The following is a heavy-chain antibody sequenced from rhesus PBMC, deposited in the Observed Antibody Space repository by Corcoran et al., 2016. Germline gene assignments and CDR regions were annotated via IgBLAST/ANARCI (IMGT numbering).Heavy chain of an antibody. J-gene: IGHJ5-1*01. V-gene: IGHV4S10*01. CDR1: GGSISDSFR. CDR2: IYGSSTST. Sequence: QVQLQESGPGGVKPSETLSLTCAVSGGSISDSFRWSWIRSPPGKGLEWIGYIYGSSTSTNYHPSLKSRVTISKDTSKNQFSLKLSSVTAADTAVYYCARDQNNRFDVWGPGVLVTVSS. CDR3: ARDQNNRFDV.